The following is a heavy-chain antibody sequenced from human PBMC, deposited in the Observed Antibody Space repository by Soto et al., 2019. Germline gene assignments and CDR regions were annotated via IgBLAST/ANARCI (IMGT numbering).Heavy chain of an antibody. V-gene: IGHV3-30-3*01. Sequence: QVQLVESGGGVVQPGRSLRLSCAASGFTFSSYTMHWVRQAPGKGLEWVALTSFDGSNKQYADSVKGRFTISRDNSKSTLYLQMNSLRVEDTAMYYCARGYSSGWYDYWGQGTLVTVSS. CDR3: ARGYSSGWYDY. CDR2: TSFDGSNK. J-gene: IGHJ4*02. D-gene: IGHD6-19*01. CDR1: GFTFSSYT.